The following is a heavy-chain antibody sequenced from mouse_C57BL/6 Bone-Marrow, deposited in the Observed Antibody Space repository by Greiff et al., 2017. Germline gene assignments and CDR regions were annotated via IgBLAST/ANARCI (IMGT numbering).Heavy chain of an antibody. CDR2: INYDGSST. Sequence: EVKLMESEGGLVQPGSSMKLSCTASGFTFSDYYMAWVRQVPEKGLEWVANINYDGSSTYYLDSLKSRFIISRDNAKNILYLQMSSLKSEDTATYYCAREGSGYVDYAMDYWGQGTSVTVSS. D-gene: IGHD3-2*02. J-gene: IGHJ4*01. V-gene: IGHV5-16*01. CDR3: AREGSGYVDYAMDY. CDR1: GFTFSDYY.